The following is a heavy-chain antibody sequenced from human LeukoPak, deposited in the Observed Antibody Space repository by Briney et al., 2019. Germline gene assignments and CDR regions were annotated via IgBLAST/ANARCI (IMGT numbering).Heavy chain of an antibody. D-gene: IGHD1-26*01. Sequence: SEXLSLTCTVSGGSISSSGYYWGWIRQPPGKGLEWIASIYYSGSTYYNPSLKRRVTISVDTSKNQLSLKLSSLTAADTAVYYCARHEYSGSYYGLSWFDPWGQGTLVTVSS. CDR2: IYYSGST. CDR1: GGSISSSGYY. CDR3: ARHEYSGSYYGLSWFDP. V-gene: IGHV4-39*01. J-gene: IGHJ5*02.